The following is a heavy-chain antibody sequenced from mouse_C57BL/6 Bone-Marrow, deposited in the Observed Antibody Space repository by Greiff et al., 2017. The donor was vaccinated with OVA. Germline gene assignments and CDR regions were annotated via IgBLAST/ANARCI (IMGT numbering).Heavy chain of an antibody. V-gene: IGHV5-17*01. D-gene: IGHD2-4*01. CDR3: ARPHYDYLYDAMDY. CDR1: GFTFSDYG. J-gene: IGHJ4*01. Sequence: EVMLVESGGGLVKPGGSLKLSCAASGFTFSDYGMHWVRQAPEKGLEWVAYISSGSSTIYYADTVKGRFTISRDNAKNTLFLQMTSLRSEDTAMYYCARPHYDYLYDAMDYWGQGTSVTVSS. CDR2: ISSGSSTI.